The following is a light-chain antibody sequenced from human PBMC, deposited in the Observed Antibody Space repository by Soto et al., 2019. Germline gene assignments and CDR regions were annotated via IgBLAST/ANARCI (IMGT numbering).Light chain of an antibody. CDR3: QQYDNLPRT. CDR1: HDISNY. V-gene: IGKV1-33*01. J-gene: IGKJ5*01. Sequence: DIQMTQSPSSLSASVGDRITLTXQASHDISNYLNWYQQKPGKAPKXXIYDASNLETGVPSRFSGSGSGTDFTFTISSLQPEDIATYYCQQYDNLPRTFGQGTRLEIK. CDR2: DAS.